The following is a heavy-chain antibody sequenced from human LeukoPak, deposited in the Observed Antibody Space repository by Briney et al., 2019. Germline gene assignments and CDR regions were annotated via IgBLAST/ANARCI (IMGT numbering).Heavy chain of an antibody. CDR2: INSDGSST. Sequence: GGYLRLSCAASGFTFSSYWMHWVRQAPGKGLVWVSRINSDGSSTSYADSVKGRFTISRDNAKNTLYLQMNSLRAEDTAVYYCARDQMAEELYYYYGMDVWGQGTTVTVSS. CDR1: GFTFSSYW. V-gene: IGHV3-74*01. J-gene: IGHJ6*02. D-gene: IGHD5-24*01. CDR3: ARDQMAEELYYYYGMDV.